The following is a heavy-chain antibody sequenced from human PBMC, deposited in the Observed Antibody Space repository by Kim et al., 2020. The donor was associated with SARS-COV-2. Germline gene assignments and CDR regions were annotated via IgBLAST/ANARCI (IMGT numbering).Heavy chain of an antibody. V-gene: IGHV3-74*01. CDR3: ARDRVDTVTTYHPMFDL. D-gene: IGHD5-18*01. CDR1: GFTFSSHW. J-gene: IGHJ5*02. CDR2: INFDGSDT. Sequence: GGSLRLSCAASGFTFSSHWMHWVRQTPGKGPVWVSRINFDGSDTKYADSVKGRFTISRDNAKNTLYLQMNSLRAEDSAIYYCARDRVDTVTTYHPMFDLGGQGTLVTVSS.